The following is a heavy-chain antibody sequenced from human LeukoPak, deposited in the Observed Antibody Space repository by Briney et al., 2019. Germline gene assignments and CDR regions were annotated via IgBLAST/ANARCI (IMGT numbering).Heavy chain of an antibody. J-gene: IGHJ4*02. CDR2: ISSSGGST. CDR1: GFTFNNYA. CDR3: AHDAGYSALR. V-gene: IGHV3-23*01. D-gene: IGHD5-18*01. Sequence: GGSLRLSCAAYGFTFNNYAMSWVRQAPGKGLEWVSGISSSGGSTYYADSVKGRFTISRDNSKNTLYLQMTSLRAADTAISYCAHDAGYSALRWGLGTLVTVSS.